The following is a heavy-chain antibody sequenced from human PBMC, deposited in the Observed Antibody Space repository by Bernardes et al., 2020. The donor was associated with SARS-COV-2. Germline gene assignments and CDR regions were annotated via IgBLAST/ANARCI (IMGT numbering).Heavy chain of an antibody. J-gene: IGHJ6*02. D-gene: IGHD7-27*01. V-gene: IGHV3-66*01. CDR1: GFNVSSNY. CDR3: AREGWDELGYVYYYGMDV. CDR2: VYGDGDT. Sequence: GGSLRLSCIPSGFNVSSNYMTWVRQAPGKGLEWVSVVYGDGDTYYAGSVEGRFTISRDNSKNTLYLQMNGMRVDDTAVYYCAREGWDELGYVYYYGMDVWGQGTTVTVSS.